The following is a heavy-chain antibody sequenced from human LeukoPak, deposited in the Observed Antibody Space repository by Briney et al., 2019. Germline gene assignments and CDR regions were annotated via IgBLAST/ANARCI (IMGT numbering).Heavy chain of an antibody. CDR2: INPSGGST. V-gene: IGHV1-46*03. CDR1: GYTFTSYG. CDR3: ARVGIRRWDY. Sequence: GASVKVSCKASGYTFTSYGISWVRQAPGQGLEWMGIINPSGGSTSYAQKFQGRVTMTRDTSTSTVYMELSSLRSEDTAVYYCARVGIRRWDYWGQGTLVTVSS. J-gene: IGHJ4*02. D-gene: IGHD1-14*01.